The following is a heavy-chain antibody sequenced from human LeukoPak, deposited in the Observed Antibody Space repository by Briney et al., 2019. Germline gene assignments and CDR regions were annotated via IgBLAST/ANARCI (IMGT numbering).Heavy chain of an antibody. J-gene: IGHJ4*02. CDR1: GFTFSSYS. V-gene: IGHV3-48*04. Sequence: GGSLRLSCAASGFTFSSYSMNWVRQAPGKGLEWVSYISSSSSTIYYADSVKGRFTISRDNAKNSLYLQMNSLRAEDTAVYYCARDGDVVVVAAAFDYWGQGTLVTVSS. CDR2: ISSSSSTI. D-gene: IGHD2-15*01. CDR3: ARDGDVVVVAAAFDY.